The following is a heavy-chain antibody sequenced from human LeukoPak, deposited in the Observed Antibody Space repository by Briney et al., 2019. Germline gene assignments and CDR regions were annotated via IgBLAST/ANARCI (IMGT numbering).Heavy chain of an antibody. CDR3: ARDPSYDSSGYPNWFDP. D-gene: IGHD3-22*01. CDR1: GYTFTSYG. J-gene: IGHJ5*02. Sequence: ASVKVSCKASGYTFTSYGITWVRLAPGQGLEWMGWISAYNGNTNYAQMFQGRVIMSTDTSTNTAYMELRSLRADDTAMYYCARDPSYDSSGYPNWFDPWGQGTLVTVSS. CDR2: ISAYNGNT. V-gene: IGHV1-18*01.